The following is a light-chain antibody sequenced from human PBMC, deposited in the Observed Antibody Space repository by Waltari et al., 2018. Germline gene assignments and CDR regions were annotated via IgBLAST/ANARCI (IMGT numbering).Light chain of an antibody. J-gene: IGLJ1*01. CDR2: DVR. CDR1: SSDVGGYNY. V-gene: IGLV2-14*01. Sequence: QSALPQPASVSGSPGPSITISCTGTSSDVGGYNYVPWYQQHPGKAPRLMIYDVRNRPSGVSNRFSGSKSGNTASLTISGLQAEDEADYYCYSYTASTTYVFGTGTKVTVL. CDR3: YSYTASTTYV.